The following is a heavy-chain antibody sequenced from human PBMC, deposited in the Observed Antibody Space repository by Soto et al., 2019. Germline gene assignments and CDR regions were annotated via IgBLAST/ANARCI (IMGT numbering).Heavy chain of an antibody. D-gene: IGHD4-17*01. CDR1: GFTFSSSV. CDR2: ISGSGGST. Sequence: GGSLRLSCAASGFTFSSSVMSWVCQAPGKGLEWVSAISGSGGSTYYADSVKGRFTISRDNSKNTLYLQMNSLRAEDTAVYYCAKDREDYGDYEVWGQGTLVTVSS. J-gene: IGHJ4*02. V-gene: IGHV3-23*01. CDR3: AKDREDYGDYEV.